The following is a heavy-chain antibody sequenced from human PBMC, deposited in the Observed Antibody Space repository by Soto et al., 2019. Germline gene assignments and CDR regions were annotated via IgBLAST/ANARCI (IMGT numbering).Heavy chain of an antibody. CDR2: ISRSGTTI. CDR1: GFTFSHHY. Sequence: QMQLVESGGGLVEPGGSLRLSCEASGFTFSHHYMSWIRQAPGKGLEWVSYISRSGTTIYYADSVRGRFTISRDNSKNSLSLQMDSMRAEDTAMYYCGRDPELWDENVATRPSTYYYGMDVWGQGTTVTVSS. CDR3: GRDPELWDENVATRPSTYYYGMDV. D-gene: IGHD5-18*01. J-gene: IGHJ6*02. V-gene: IGHV3-11*01.